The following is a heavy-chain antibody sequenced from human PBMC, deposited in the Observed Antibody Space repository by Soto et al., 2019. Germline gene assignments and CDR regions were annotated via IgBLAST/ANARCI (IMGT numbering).Heavy chain of an antibody. D-gene: IGHD2-8*01. V-gene: IGHV3-23*05. Sequence: GGSLRLSCSASGFTLSSYTMSWVRLTPGKGLQWVSTIFTGGTSTVYADPVRGRFSISRDDSKNTLYLQMDNLRVDDTALYFCAKVRHPDGIWTFDYWGRGTLVTVSS. J-gene: IGHJ4*02. CDR3: AKVRHPDGIWTFDY. CDR2: IFTGGTST. CDR1: GFTLSSYT.